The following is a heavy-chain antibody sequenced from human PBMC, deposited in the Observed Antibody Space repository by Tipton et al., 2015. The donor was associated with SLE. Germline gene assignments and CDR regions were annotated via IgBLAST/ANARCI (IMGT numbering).Heavy chain of an antibody. CDR1: GGSISSHY. J-gene: IGHJ4*02. Sequence: TLSLTCTVSGGSISSHYWSWIRQPPGKGLEWIGYIYYSGSTNYNPSLKSRVTISVDTSKNHFSLKLRSVTAADTAVYYCARDDADDLISDSNGVPGDCWGQGTLVTVSS. V-gene: IGHV4-59*11. D-gene: IGHD3-22*01. CDR2: IYYSGST. CDR3: ARDDADDLISDSNGVPGDC.